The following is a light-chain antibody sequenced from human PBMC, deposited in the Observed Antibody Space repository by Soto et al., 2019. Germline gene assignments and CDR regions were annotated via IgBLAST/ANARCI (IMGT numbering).Light chain of an antibody. Sequence: QSVLTQPPSVSGAPGQRVTISCTGSSSNIGAGYDVHWYQQLPGTAPKLLIYGNSNRPSGVPDRFSGSKSGTSASLAITGLQAEDEADYYCQSYASSLSGRGVFGGGTKLTVL. J-gene: IGLJ3*02. CDR2: GNS. V-gene: IGLV1-40*01. CDR3: QSYASSLSGRGV. CDR1: SSNIGAGYD.